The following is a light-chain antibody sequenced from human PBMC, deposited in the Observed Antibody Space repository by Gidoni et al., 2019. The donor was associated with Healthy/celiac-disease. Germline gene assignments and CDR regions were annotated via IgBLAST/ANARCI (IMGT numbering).Light chain of an antibody. CDR1: QGISSY. J-gene: IGKJ2*04. V-gene: IGKV1-9*01. CDR3: QQLNSYPRS. CDR2: AAS. Sequence: TITCRASQGISSYLAWYQQKPGKAPKLLIYAASTLQSGVPSRFSASGSGTAFTPTIGSLRPEDFATFSCQQLNSYPRSFGQGTKLEIK.